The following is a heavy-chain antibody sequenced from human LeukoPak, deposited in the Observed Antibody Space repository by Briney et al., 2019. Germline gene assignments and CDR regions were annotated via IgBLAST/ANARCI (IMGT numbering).Heavy chain of an antibody. CDR3: ARHFSVDSTSSHFDY. J-gene: IGHJ4*02. V-gene: IGHV5-51*01. CDR1: GYSFTTYW. CDR2: IYPGESQI. D-gene: IGHD2-2*01. Sequence: GESLKISCXASGYSFTTYWIGWVRQLPGKGLEWMGFIYPGESQIRYSPSFQGQVTISADKSISTAYLQWSSLKASDTAMYYCARHFSVDSTSSHFDYWGQETWVTVSS.